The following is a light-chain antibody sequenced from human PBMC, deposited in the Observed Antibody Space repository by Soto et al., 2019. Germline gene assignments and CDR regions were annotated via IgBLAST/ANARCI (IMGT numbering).Light chain of an antibody. J-gene: IGKJ5*01. V-gene: IGKV3-11*01. CDR1: QIVNSNY. CDR2: GAS. CDR3: QQRSNWPTT. Sequence: EIVMTQSPGTLSVSPGERATLSCRASQIVNSNYLAWYQPKPGQSPRFLIYGASNRATGIPARFSGSGSGTDFTLTISSLEPEDFAVYYCQQRSNWPTTFGQGTRPEIK.